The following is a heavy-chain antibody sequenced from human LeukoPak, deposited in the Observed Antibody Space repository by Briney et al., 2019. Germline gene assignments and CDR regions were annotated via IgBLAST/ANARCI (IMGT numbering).Heavy chain of an antibody. J-gene: IGHJ5*02. Sequence: SQTLSLTCTVSGGSISSGSYYWSWIRQPAGKGLEWIGRIYTSGSTNYNPSLKSRVTISVDTSKNQFSLKLSSVTAADTAVYYCARDTYYYGSGSYWFDPWGQGTLVTVSS. D-gene: IGHD3-10*01. CDR2: IYTSGST. CDR3: ARDTYYYGSGSYWFDP. CDR1: GGSISSGSYY. V-gene: IGHV4-61*02.